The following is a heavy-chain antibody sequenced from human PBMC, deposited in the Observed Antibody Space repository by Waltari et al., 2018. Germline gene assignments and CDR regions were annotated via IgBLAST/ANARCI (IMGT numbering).Heavy chain of an antibody. Sequence: EVQLVASGGGLTQPGGPLRLSCVASGLTSFISCLSVVRRAPGKGLRWVSMIDAGGSGATTVYADSGKGRFTISRDNSKNTLYLQMNSLRAEDTAVYYCARAGLGSPFEWLRIFDYWGQGTLVTVSS. D-gene: IGHD5-12*01. V-gene: IGHV3-53*01. CDR2: IDAGGSGATT. CDR3: ARAGLGSPFEWLRIFDY. J-gene: IGHJ4*02. CDR1: GLTSFISC.